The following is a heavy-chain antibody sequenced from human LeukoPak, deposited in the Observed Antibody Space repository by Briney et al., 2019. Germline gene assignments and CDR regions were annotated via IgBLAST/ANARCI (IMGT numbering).Heavy chain of an antibody. CDR3: AATAVSQEFDY. V-gene: IGHV3-30*03. J-gene: IGHJ4*02. Sequence: GGSLRLSCAASGFTFSSYGMHWVRQAPGKGLEWVAVISYDGSNKYYADSVKGRFTISRDNSKNTLYLQMNSLRAEDTAVYYCAATAVSQEFDYWGQGTLVTVSS. D-gene: IGHD1-26*01. CDR2: ISYDGSNK. CDR1: GFTFSSYG.